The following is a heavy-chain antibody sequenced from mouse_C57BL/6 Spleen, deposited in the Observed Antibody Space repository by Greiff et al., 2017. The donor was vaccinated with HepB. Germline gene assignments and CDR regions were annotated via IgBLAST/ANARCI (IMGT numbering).Heavy chain of an antibody. Sequence: QVQLQQPGAELVKPGASVKLSCKASGYTFTSYWMHWVKQRPGQGLEWIGMIHPNSGSTNYNEKFKSKATLTVDKSSSTAYMQLSSLTSEDSAVYYCARSGYDYDGGFAYWGQGTLVTVSA. J-gene: IGHJ3*01. CDR3: ARSGYDYDGGFAY. D-gene: IGHD2-4*01. V-gene: IGHV1-64*01. CDR2: IHPNSGST. CDR1: GYTFTSYW.